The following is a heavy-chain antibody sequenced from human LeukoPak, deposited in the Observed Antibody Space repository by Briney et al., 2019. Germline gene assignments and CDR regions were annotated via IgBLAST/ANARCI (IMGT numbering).Heavy chain of an antibody. D-gene: IGHD3-22*01. CDR2: ISAYNGNT. CDR1: GYTFTSYG. Sequence: ASVKVSCKASGYTFTSYGISWVRQAPGQGLEWMGWISAYNGNTNYAQELQGRVTMTTDTSTSTAYMELRSLRPDDTAVYYCARAYDSSGYYYVRFDYWGQGTLVTVSS. V-gene: IGHV1-18*01. J-gene: IGHJ4*02. CDR3: ARAYDSSGYYYVRFDY.